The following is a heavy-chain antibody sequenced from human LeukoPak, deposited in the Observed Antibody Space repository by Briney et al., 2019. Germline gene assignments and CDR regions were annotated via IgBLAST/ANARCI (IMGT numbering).Heavy chain of an antibody. CDR3: ARGRYSSSINSMDV. D-gene: IGHD6-6*01. CDR2: IIPIFGTA. V-gene: IGHV1-69*13. J-gene: IGHJ6*02. CDR1: GGTFSSYT. Sequence: SVKVSCKASGGTFSSYTISWVRQAPGQGLEWMGGIIPIFGTANYAQKFQGRVTITADESTSTAYMELSSLRSEDTAVYYCARGRYSSSINSMDVWGQGTTVTVSS.